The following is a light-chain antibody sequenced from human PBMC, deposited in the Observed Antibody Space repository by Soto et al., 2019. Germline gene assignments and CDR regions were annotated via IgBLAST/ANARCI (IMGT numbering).Light chain of an antibody. CDR1: HSVSGN. Sequence: EIVMTQSPATLSVSPGERATLACRASHSVSGNLAWYQQKPGQAPRLLIYGASTRATGIPARFSGSGSGIEFTLTISSLQSEDFAVYYWQQYNNWPPITFGQGTRLEIK. V-gene: IGKV3-15*01. J-gene: IGKJ5*01. CDR2: GAS. CDR3: QQYNNWPPIT.